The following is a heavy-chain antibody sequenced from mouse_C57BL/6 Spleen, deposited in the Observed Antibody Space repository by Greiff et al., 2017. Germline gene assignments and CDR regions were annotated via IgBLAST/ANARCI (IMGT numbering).Heavy chain of an antibody. J-gene: IGHJ2*01. CDR2: IHPNSGST. CDR1: GYTFTSYW. V-gene: IGHV1-64*01. D-gene: IGHD1-1*01. CDR3: ARGYYGSSYGVFDY. Sequence: QVQLQQPGAELVKPGASVKLSCKASGYTFTSYWMHWVKQRPGQGLEWIGMIHPNSGSTNYNEKFKSKATLTVDKSSSTAYMQLSSLTSEDSAVYYCARGYYGSSYGVFDYWGQGTTLTVSS.